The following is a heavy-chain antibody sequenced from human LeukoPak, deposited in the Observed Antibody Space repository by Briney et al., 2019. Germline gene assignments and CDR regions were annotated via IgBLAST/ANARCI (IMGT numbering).Heavy chain of an antibody. CDR2: ISAYNGNT. V-gene: IGHV1-18*01. CDR3: AIFWSGYSQGDYYYGMDV. D-gene: IGHD3-3*01. Sequence: ASVKVSCKASGYTFTSYGISWVRQAPGQGLEWMGWISAYNGNTNYAQKLQGRVTMTTDTSTSTAYMELRSLRSDDTAVYYCAIFWSGYSQGDYYYGMDVWGQGTTVTVSS. J-gene: IGHJ6*02. CDR1: GYTFTSYG.